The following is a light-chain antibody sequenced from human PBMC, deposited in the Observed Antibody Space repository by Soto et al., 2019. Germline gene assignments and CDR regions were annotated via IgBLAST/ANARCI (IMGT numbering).Light chain of an antibody. Sequence: DIDMTQAASSLSASGGERVTITCRAGQGVVNDLNWYQQKPGKAPRLMIYAASRLQSGVPSRFSGSGSGTTLTLTITDLQSEDVATYYCQQSRTTAYTFAQGTKVHI. CDR3: QQSRTTAYT. CDR1: QGVVND. J-gene: IGKJ1*01. CDR2: AAS. V-gene: IGKV1-39*01.